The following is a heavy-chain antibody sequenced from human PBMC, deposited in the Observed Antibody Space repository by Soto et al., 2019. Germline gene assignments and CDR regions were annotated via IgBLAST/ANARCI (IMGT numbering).Heavy chain of an antibody. CDR2: IYYSGST. CDR1: GGSISSDD. D-gene: IGHD3-3*01. Sequence: SETLSLTWTVSGGSISSDDWSWIRQPPGKGLEWIGYIYYSGSTNYNPSLKSRVTISVDTSKNQFSLKLSSVTAADTAVYYCARVLFGRGNWFDPWGQGTLVTVSS. V-gene: IGHV4-59*01. J-gene: IGHJ5*02. CDR3: ARVLFGRGNWFDP.